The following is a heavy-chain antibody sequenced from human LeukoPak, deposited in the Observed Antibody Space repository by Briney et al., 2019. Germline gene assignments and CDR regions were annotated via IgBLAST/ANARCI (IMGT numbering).Heavy chain of an antibody. D-gene: IGHD3-3*01. CDR1: GFIFSNCA. V-gene: IGHV3-30-3*01. Sequence: GGSLRLSCAASGFIFSNCAMNWVRQAPGKGLEWVAVIPYDGSNKYYADSVKGRFTISRDNSKNTLYLQMNSLRAEDTAVYYCARESATTPVYDFWSGYPSGTDYWGQGTLVTVSS. CDR2: IPYDGSNK. J-gene: IGHJ4*02. CDR3: ARESATTPVYDFWSGYPSGTDY.